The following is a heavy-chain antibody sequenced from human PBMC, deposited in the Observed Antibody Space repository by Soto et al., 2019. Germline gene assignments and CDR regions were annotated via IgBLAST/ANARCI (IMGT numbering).Heavy chain of an antibody. D-gene: IGHD3-10*02. V-gene: IGHV3-21*01. J-gene: IGHJ4*02. Sequence: EVQVVDSGGGLVKPGGSLRLSCAASGFTFSTYTMNWVRQAPGKGLEWVSSISSSSNYIYYADSLKGRFTISRDNAKNSLSLQMDSLRSVEPAVYPSARGYITMYYWGQGTLVTVSS. CDR3: ARGYITMYY. CDR2: ISSSSNYI. CDR1: GFTFSTYT.